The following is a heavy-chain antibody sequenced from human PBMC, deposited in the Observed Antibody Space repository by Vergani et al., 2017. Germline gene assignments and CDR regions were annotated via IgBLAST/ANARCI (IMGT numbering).Heavy chain of an antibody. J-gene: IGHJ6*02. Sequence: QVQLVESGGGVVQPGRSLRLPCAASGFTFSSYGMHWVRQAPGKGPEWVAVISYDGSNKYYADSVKGRFTISRDNSKNTLYLQMYSLRAEDTAVYYCAKDENWEMATVLRESYYYYGMDVWGRGTTVTVSS. V-gene: IGHV3-30*18. CDR3: AKDENWEMATVLRESYYYYGMDV. D-gene: IGHD5-24*01. CDR1: GFTFSSYG. CDR2: ISYDGSNK.